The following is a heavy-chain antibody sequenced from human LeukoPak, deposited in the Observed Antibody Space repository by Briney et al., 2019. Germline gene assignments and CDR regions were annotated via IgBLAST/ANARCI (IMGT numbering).Heavy chain of an antibody. CDR2: INHSGST. V-gene: IGHV4-34*01. D-gene: IGHD3-22*01. CDR3: ARMRVTYYYDSSGPLRYFDY. CDR1: GGSFSGYY. J-gene: IGHJ4*02. Sequence: KPSETLSLTCAVYGGSFSGYYWSWIRQPPGKGLEWIGEINHSGSTNYNPSLKSRVTISVDTSKNQFSLKLSSVTAADTAVYYCARMRVTYYYDSSGPLRYFDYWGQGTLVTVSS.